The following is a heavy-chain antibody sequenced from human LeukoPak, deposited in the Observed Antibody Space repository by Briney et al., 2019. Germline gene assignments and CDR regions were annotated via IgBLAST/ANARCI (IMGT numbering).Heavy chain of an antibody. D-gene: IGHD3-10*01. CDR3: ARSGGSGSSNFDY. CDR1: GGTFSSYA. CDR2: IIPILGIA. V-gene: IGHV1-69*04. J-gene: IGHJ4*02. Sequence: SVKVSCKASGGTFSSYAICWVRQAPGQGLEWMGRIIPILGIANYAQKFQGRVTITADKSTSTAYMELSSLRSEDTAVYYCARSGGSGSSNFDYWGQGTLVTVSS.